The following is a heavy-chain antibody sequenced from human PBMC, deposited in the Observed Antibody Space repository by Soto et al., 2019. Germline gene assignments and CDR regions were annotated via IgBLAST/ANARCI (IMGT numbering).Heavy chain of an antibody. V-gene: IGHV3-13*01. Sequence: GSLQLTCAASGFTFRSYEVHWVRQATGKGLEWVSAIGTAGDTYYPGSGKGRFTISRENAKNSLYLQMNSLRAGDTAVYYCARVAGITSQRYFDFWGQGTLVTVSS. CDR1: GFTFRSYE. CDR3: ARVAGITSQRYFDF. CDR2: IGTAGDT. J-gene: IGHJ4*02.